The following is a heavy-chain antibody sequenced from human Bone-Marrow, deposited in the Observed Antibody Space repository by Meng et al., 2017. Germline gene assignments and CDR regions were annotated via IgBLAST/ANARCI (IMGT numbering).Heavy chain of an antibody. V-gene: IGHV4-30-4*01. Sequence: QVQLQESGPGLVKPSQTLSLTCTVSGGSISSGDYYWTWIRQPPGKGLEWIGYIYYSGSTYYNPYLNSRLTISVDTSKNQFSLKLSSVTAADTAVYYCARDLNAGGILVSWGQGTLVTVS. D-gene: IGHD3-16*01. CDR3: ARDLNAGGILVS. CDR2: IYYSGST. J-gene: IGHJ5*02. CDR1: GGSISSGDYY.